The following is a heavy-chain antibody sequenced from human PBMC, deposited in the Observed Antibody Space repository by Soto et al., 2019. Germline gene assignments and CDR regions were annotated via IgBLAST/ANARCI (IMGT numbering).Heavy chain of an antibody. CDR1: GGSFSGYY. CDR3: ARDKITGLFDY. CDR2: INHGGGT. J-gene: IGHJ4*02. V-gene: IGHV4-34*01. D-gene: IGHD2-8*02. Sequence: QVQLQQWGAGLLKPSETLSLTCAVYGGSFSGYYWTWIRRPPGTGLEWIGEINHGGGTNYNPSPKSRVTISVDTSKNQFSLKLTSVTAADTAVYYCARDKITGLFDYWGQGTLVTVSS.